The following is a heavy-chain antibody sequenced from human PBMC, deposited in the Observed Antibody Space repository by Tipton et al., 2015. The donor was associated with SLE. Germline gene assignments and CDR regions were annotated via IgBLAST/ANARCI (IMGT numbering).Heavy chain of an antibody. Sequence: TLSLTCTVSGGSFTTYYWSWIRQPAGKDLEWIGYFYYSGNTYYNPSLESRVTISVDMSQNQFSLKLRSVTAADTAVYYCAKGCSSSTCEPFYYFGMDVWGQGTTVTV. D-gene: IGHD2-2*01. V-gene: IGHV4-59*04. CDR3: AKGCSSSTCEPFYYFGMDV. J-gene: IGHJ6*02. CDR2: FYYSGNT. CDR1: GGSFTTYY.